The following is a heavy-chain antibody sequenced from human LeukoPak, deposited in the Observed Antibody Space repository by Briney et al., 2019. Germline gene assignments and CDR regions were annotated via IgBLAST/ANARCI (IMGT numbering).Heavy chain of an antibody. D-gene: IGHD2-2*01. CDR3: ARGYCSSTSCLGDAFDI. V-gene: IGHV4-39*01. J-gene: IGHJ3*02. Sequence: ESSETLSLTCTVSGGSISSSSYYWGWIRQPPGKGLEWIGSIYYSGSTYYNPSLKSRATISVDTSKNQFSLKLSSVTAADTAVYYCARGYCSSTSCLGDAFDIWGQGTMVTVSS. CDR1: GGSISSSSYY. CDR2: IYYSGST.